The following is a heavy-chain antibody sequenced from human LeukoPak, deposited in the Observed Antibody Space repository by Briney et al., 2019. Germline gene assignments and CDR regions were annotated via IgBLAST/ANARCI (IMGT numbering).Heavy chain of an antibody. J-gene: IGHJ4*02. CDR3: ARDLLNEGNHLDY. CDR2: IYYSGST. Sequence: SETLSLTCTVSGDSISSGDYYWSWIRQPPGKGLEWIGYIYYSGSTYYNPSLKSRVTISVDTSKNQFSLKLSSVTAADTAVYYCARDLLNEGNHLDYWGQGTLVTVSS. V-gene: IGHV4-30-4*01. D-gene: IGHD4-23*01. CDR1: GDSISSGDYY.